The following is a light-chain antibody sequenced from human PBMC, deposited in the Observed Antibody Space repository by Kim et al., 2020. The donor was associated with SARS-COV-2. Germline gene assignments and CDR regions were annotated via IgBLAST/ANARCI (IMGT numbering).Light chain of an antibody. J-gene: IGKJ5*01. V-gene: IGKV3-11*01. CDR2: DAS. Sequence: EIVLTQSPATLSLSPGERATLSCRASQSVSSYLAYYHQKAGQAPRLLIYDASNRATGILARFGGRGCGTDFTLTISSLEPEDSAVYYWQQRSRSPTFGQGTRLEIK. CDR3: QQRSRSPT. CDR1: QSVSSY.